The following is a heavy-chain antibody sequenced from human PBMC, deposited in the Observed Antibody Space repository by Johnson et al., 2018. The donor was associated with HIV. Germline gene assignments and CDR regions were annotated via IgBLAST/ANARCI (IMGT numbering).Heavy chain of an antibody. D-gene: IGHD6-13*01. V-gene: IGHV3-64*01. Sequence: VQLEESGGGLVQPGGSLRLSCAVSGFTFSTYAMHWVRQAPGKGLEYVSGISSSGGSTFYANSVKGRFTISRDNSRNRLYLQMGSLRDEDMAVYYCARERRSSSWYDASDIWGQGTMVTVSS. CDR3: ARERRSSSWYDASDI. CDR2: ISSSGGST. J-gene: IGHJ3*02. CDR1: GFTFSTYA.